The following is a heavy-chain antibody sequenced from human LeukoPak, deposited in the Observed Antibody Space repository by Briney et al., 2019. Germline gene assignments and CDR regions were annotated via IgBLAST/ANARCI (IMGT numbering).Heavy chain of an antibody. J-gene: IGHJ4*02. CDR3: AKDRQSSSSWTFDY. D-gene: IGHD6-13*01. Sequence: GGSLRLSCAASGFTFHDYAMHWVRQAPGKGLEWVSGISWNSGSIGYADSVKGRFTISRDNAKNSLYLQMNSLRAEDMALYYCAKDRQSSSSWTFDYWGQGTLVTVSS. V-gene: IGHV3-9*03. CDR1: GFTFHDYA. CDR2: ISWNSGSI.